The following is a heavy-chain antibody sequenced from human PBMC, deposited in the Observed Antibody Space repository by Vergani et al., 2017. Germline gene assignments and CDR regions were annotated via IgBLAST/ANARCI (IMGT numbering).Heavy chain of an antibody. Sequence: QVQLQESGPGLVKPSETLSLTCTVSGGSISSYYWSWIRQPPGKGLEWIGYIYYSGSTNYNPSLKSRVTISVYTSKNQFSLKLSSVTAADTAVYYCARASTVTTTAVDYWGQGTLVTVSS. V-gene: IGHV4-59*01. CDR3: ARASTVTTTAVDY. J-gene: IGHJ4*02. CDR1: GGSISSYY. D-gene: IGHD4-17*01. CDR2: IYYSGST.